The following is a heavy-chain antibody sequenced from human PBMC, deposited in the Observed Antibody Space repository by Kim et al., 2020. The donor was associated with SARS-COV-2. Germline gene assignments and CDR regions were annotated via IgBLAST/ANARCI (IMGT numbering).Heavy chain of an antibody. D-gene: IGHD2-2*01. CDR1: GYTFTGYY. V-gene: IGHV1-2*06. CDR3: ASSRYCSSTSCYAGEFDY. J-gene: IGHJ4*02. Sequence: ASVKVSCKASGYTFTGYYMHWVRQAPGQGLEWMGRINPNSGGTNYAQKFQGRVTMTRDTSINTAYMELSRLRSDDTAVYYCASSRYCSSTSCYAGEFDYWGQGTLAT. CDR2: INPNSGGT.